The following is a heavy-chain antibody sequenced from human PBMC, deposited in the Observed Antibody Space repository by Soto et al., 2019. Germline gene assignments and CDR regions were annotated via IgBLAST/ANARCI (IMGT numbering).Heavy chain of an antibody. V-gene: IGHV4-31*03. CDR2: IYYSGST. Sequence: QVQLQESGPGLVKPSQTLSLTCTVAGVSISSGGYYLSWIRQHPGKGLEWIGYIYYSGSTYYNPSLKSRVTISVDTSKNQFSLKLSSVTAAETAVYYCARVAARPPYYYYGMDVWGQGTTVTVSS. CDR1: GVSISSGGYY. J-gene: IGHJ6*02. D-gene: IGHD6-6*01. CDR3: ARVAARPPYYYYGMDV.